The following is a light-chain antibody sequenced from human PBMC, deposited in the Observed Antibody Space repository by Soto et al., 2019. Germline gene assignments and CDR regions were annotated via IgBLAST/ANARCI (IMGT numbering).Light chain of an antibody. J-gene: IGKJ3*01. CDR2: WAS. Sequence: DIVMTQSPDSLAVSLGERATINCKSSHSILSRSNNGHYLAWYQQKPGQPPKLLISWASIRESGVPDRFSGSGSRTDFTLTISSLQAEDVAVYHCQQFSNPPPGFTFGPGTKVEIK. V-gene: IGKV4-1*01. CDR1: HSILSRSNNGHY. CDR3: QQFSNPPPGFT.